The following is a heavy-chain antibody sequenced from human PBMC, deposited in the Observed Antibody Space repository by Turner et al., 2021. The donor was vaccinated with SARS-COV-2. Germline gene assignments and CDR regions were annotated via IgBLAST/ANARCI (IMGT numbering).Heavy chain of an antibody. V-gene: IGHV1-24*01. D-gene: IGHD2-2*01. CDR3: ATGTPLGYQNWFDP. Sequence: QVQLVQSGAEVKKPGASVKVSCKVSGYTLIELSMHWVRQAPGKGLEWMGGFDPEDGETIYAQKFQGRVTMTEDTSTDTAYMELGSLRSEDTAVYYCATGTPLGYQNWFDPWGQGTLVTVSS. CDR1: GYTLIELS. CDR2: FDPEDGET. J-gene: IGHJ5*02.